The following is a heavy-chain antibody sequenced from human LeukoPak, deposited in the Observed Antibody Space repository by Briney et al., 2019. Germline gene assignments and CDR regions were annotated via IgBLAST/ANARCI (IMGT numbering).Heavy chain of an antibody. CDR2: INPSGGST. CDR1: GYTFTSYY. Sequence: ASVKVSCKASGYTFTSYYMHWVRQAPGQGLEWMGIINPSGGSTSYAQKFQGRVTMTRDTSTSTVYMELSSLTSEDTAVYYCATAPLGLVPKTDYYYYGMDVWGQGTTVTVSS. J-gene: IGHJ6*02. CDR3: ATAPLGLVPKTDYYYYGMDV. D-gene: IGHD2-8*01. V-gene: IGHV1-46*01.